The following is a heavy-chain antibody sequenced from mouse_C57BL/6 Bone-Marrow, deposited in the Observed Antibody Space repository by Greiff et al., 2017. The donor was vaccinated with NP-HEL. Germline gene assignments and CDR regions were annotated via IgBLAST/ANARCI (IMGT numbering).Heavy chain of an antibody. CDR2: ISNLAYSI. CDR1: GFTFSDYG. Sequence: EVQLVESGGGLVQPGGSLKLSCAASGFTFSDYGMAWVRQAPRKGPEWVAFISNLAYSIYYADTVTGRFTISSENAKNTLYLEMSSLRSEDTAMYYCARRGTKGDYYAMDYWGQGTSVTVSS. V-gene: IGHV5-15*01. J-gene: IGHJ4*01. D-gene: IGHD1-1*01. CDR3: ARRGTKGDYYAMDY.